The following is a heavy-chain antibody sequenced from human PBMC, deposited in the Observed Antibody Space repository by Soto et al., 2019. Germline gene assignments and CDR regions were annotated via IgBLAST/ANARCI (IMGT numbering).Heavy chain of an antibody. CDR2: ISYDGSSK. CDR1: GFTFSSYG. J-gene: IGHJ5*02. CDR3: AKGSIVGATKDWFDP. D-gene: IGHD1-26*01. V-gene: IGHV3-30*18. Sequence: GGSVRLSCAASGFTFSSYGMYWVRQAPGKGLEWVAVISYDGSSKYYADSVKGRLTISRDNSENTLYLQMNSLRAEDTAVYYCAKGSIVGATKDWFDPWGQGTLVTVSS.